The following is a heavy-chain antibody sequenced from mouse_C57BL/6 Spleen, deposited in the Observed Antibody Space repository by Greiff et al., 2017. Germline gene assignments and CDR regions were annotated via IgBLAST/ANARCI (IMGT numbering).Heavy chain of an antibody. Sequence: ESGPELVKPGASVKISCKASGYAFSSSWMNWVKQRPGKGLEWIGRIYPGDGDTNYNGKFKGKATLTADKSSSTAYMQLSSLTSDDSAVYFCARGPIYGSPDYWGQGTTLTVSS. CDR1: GYAFSSSW. CDR3: ARGPIYGSPDY. V-gene: IGHV1-82*01. D-gene: IGHD1-1*01. J-gene: IGHJ2*01. CDR2: IYPGDGDT.